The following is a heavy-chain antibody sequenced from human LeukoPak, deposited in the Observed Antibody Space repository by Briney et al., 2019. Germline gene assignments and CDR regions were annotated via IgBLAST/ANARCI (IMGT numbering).Heavy chain of an antibody. J-gene: IGHJ4*02. CDR2: ISWDRGST. V-gene: IGHV3-43*01. CDR1: GFTFYDYT. CDR3: ARTLDGDYPDY. Sequence: PGGSLRLSCAASGFTFYDYTMHWVRQAPGKSLEGVSVISWDRGSTYYADSVKGRFTISRDNSKNSLYLQMNSLRTEDTAFYYCARTLDGDYPDYWGQGTLVTVSP. D-gene: IGHD2-8*01.